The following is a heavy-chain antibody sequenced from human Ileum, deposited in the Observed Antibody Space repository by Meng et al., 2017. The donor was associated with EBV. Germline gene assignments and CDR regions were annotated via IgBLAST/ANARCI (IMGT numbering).Heavy chain of an antibody. D-gene: IGHD6-19*01. CDR3: ASRPVIAVAGFYY. V-gene: IGHV1-3*01. CDR1: GTPVTIYA. Sequence: VQLSHAGSEIKKPVCTMEIPCKASGTPVTIYAMNGLRHAPGPRLEWVGCSNSGNGETKDSQKFLCSVTLTRDTSASTAYLELSSLRSEDTAVYYCASRPVIAVAGFYYWGQGTLVTVSS. J-gene: IGHJ4*02. CDR2: SNSGNGET.